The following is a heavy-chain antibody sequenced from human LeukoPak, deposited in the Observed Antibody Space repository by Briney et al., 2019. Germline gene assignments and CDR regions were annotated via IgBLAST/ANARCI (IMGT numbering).Heavy chain of an antibody. D-gene: IGHD6-13*01. V-gene: IGHV3-21*01. CDR3: ARDGQQLVSPLDY. CDR1: GFTFSSYS. CDR2: ISSSSSYI. Sequence: KPGGSLRLSCAASGFTFSSYSMNWVRRAPGKGLEWVSSISSSSSYIYYADSVKGRFTISRDNAKNSLYLQMNSLRAEDTAVYYCARDGQQLVSPLDYWGQGTLVTVSS. J-gene: IGHJ4*02.